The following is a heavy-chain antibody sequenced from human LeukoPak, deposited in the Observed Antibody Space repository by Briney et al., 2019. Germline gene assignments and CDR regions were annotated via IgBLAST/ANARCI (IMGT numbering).Heavy chain of an antibody. V-gene: IGHV3-48*03. J-gene: IGHJ4*02. D-gene: IGHD3-22*01. Sequence: QSGGSLRLSCAASGFTFSSYEMNWVRQAPGKGLEWVSYISSSGSTIYYADSVKGRFTISRDNAKNSLYLQMNSLRAEDTAAYYCARAWGDSSGLGFDYWGQGTLVTVSS. CDR2: ISSSGSTI. CDR3: ARAWGDSSGLGFDY. CDR1: GFTFSSYE.